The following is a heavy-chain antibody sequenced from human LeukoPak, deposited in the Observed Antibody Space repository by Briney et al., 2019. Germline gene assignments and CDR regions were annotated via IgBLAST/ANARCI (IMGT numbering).Heavy chain of an antibody. CDR3: ARDPYSSSWSYGMDV. CDR2: IKQDGSET. CDR1: GFTFSNYW. J-gene: IGHJ6*02. D-gene: IGHD6-13*01. Sequence: GGSLRLSCTASGFTFSNYWMSWVCQTPEKGLEWVANIKQDGSETVYVDSVKGRFTISRDNAQSSLYLQMNSLRAEDTAVYYCARDPYSSSWSYGMDVWGQGTAVTVSS. V-gene: IGHV3-7*05.